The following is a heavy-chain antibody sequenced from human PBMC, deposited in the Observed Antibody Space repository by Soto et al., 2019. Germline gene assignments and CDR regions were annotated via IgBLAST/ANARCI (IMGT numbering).Heavy chain of an antibody. J-gene: IGHJ6*02. V-gene: IGHV4-34*01. Sequence: PSETLSLTCAVYGGSFSGYYWSWIRQPPGKGLEWIGEINHSGSTNYNPSLKSRVTISVDTSKNQFSLKLSSVTDADTAVYYCAREGSTPDYYGMDVWGQGTTVTVSS. CDR3: AREGSTPDYYGMDV. CDR2: INHSGST. D-gene: IGHD6-13*01. CDR1: GGSFSGYY.